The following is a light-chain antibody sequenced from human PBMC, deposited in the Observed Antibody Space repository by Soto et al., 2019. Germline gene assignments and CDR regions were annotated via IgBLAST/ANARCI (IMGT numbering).Light chain of an antibody. V-gene: IGLV2-14*01. CDR2: DVS. Sequence: QSALTQPASVSGSPGQSITISCTGTSSDVGTYNYVSWYQQHPGKAPKLMIYDVSNRPSGVSDRFSGSKSGNTASLTISGLQAEDEAVYYCSSYTSSSTSVVFGGGTKLTVL. CDR3: SSYTSSSTSVV. J-gene: IGLJ2*01. CDR1: SSDVGTYNY.